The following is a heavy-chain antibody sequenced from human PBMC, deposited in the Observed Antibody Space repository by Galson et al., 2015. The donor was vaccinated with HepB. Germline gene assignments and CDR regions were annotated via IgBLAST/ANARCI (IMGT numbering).Heavy chain of an antibody. J-gene: IGHJ4*02. CDR1: GYTFTSYY. CDR2: INPSGGST. D-gene: IGHD1-26*01. V-gene: IGHV1-46*01. CDR3: ARGSRGGVGATVKARARPVAGGYFDY. Sequence: SVKVSCKASGYTFTSYYMHWVRQAPGQGLEWMGIINPSGGSTSYAQKFQGRVTMTRDTSTSTVYMELSSLRSEDTAVYYCARGSRGGVGATVKARARPVAGGYFDYWGQGTLVTVSS.